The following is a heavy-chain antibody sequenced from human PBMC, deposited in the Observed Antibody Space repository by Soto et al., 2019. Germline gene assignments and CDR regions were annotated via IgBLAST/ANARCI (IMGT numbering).Heavy chain of an antibody. CDR1: GGSIISASYY. Sequence: SETLSLTCAFSGGSIISASYYWHWIRQSPGRGLEWIGHIYPSGSTYYNPSLKSRVSISVDTSNNQFSLKLTSVTAADTAVYFCAREDAARIERWFDAWGQGILVTVS. CDR3: AREDAARIERWFDA. CDR2: IYPSGST. D-gene: IGHD6-6*01. V-gene: IGHV4-31*11. J-gene: IGHJ5*02.